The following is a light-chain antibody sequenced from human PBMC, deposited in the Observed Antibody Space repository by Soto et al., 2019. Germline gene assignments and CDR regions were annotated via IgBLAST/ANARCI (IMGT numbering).Light chain of an antibody. J-gene: IGKJ3*01. V-gene: IGKV3-20*01. Sequence: EIVLTQSPGTLSLSPGERATLSCRASQSLSSSYLAWYQQKPGQAPRLLIYGASSRATGIPDRFSGSGSGTDFTLTISRLEPEDFAEYYCQQYGSSLFTFGPGTKVDIK. CDR3: QQYGSSLFT. CDR2: GAS. CDR1: QSLSSSY.